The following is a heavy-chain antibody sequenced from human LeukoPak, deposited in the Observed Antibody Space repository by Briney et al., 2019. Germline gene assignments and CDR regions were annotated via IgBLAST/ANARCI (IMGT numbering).Heavy chain of an antibody. Sequence: GGSLRLSCVASGITFRNYWMSWIRQAPGKGLEWVARIKSKDGGETIDYNAPVKGRFTISRDDSKNTLYLEMNSLKNEDTAMYYCTVRSSIWSQGTLVTVSS. CDR2: IKSKDGGETI. CDR1: GITFRNYW. D-gene: IGHD6-13*01. V-gene: IGHV3-15*01. CDR3: TVRSSI. J-gene: IGHJ4*02.